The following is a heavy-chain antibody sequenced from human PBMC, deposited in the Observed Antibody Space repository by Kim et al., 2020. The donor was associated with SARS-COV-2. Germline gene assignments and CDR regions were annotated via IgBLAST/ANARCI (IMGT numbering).Heavy chain of an antibody. J-gene: IGHJ4*02. Sequence: KDYADTVKGKYTISRDNSKNTLYLKMNSLRAEDTAVYYCARWRKEESYFDYWGQGTLVSVSS. CDR2: K. V-gene: IGHV3-33*01. D-gene: IGHD3-3*01. CDR3: ARWRKEESYFDY.